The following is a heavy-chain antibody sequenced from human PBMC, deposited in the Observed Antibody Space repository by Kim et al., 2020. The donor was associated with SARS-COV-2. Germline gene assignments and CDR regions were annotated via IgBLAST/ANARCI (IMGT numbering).Heavy chain of an antibody. CDR3: ASYPTGAAADCRWFDP. J-gene: IGHJ5*02. Sequence: GGSLRLSCAASGFTFSSYAMHWVRQSPGKGLEWVAVISYDGSNKYYADSVKGRFTISRDNSKNTLYLQMNSLRAEDTAVYYCASYPTGAAADCRWFDPWGQGTLVTVSS. CDR1: GFTFSSYA. CDR2: ISYDGSNK. V-gene: IGHV3-30*04. D-gene: IGHD6-13*01.